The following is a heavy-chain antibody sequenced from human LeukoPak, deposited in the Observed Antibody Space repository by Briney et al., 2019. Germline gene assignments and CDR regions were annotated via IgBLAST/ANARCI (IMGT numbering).Heavy chain of an antibody. J-gene: IGHJ1*01. CDR3: AKEGGYYYDSSGYYPLEYFQH. V-gene: IGHV3-33*06. Sequence: PGGSLRLSCAASGFTFSSYGMHWVRQVPGKGLEWVAVIWYDGSNKYYADSVKGRFTISRDNSKNTLYLQMNSLRAEDTAVYYCAKEGGYYYDSSGYYPLEYFQHWGQGTLVTVSS. D-gene: IGHD3-22*01. CDR2: IWYDGSNK. CDR1: GFTFSSYG.